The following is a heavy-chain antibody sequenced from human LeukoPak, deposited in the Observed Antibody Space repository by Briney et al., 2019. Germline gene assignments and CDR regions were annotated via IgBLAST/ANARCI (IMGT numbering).Heavy chain of an antibody. CDR3: ATTVTEDYYYGMDV. V-gene: IGHV1-8*01. D-gene: IGHD4-17*01. CDR2: MNPNSGNT. Sequence: GASVKVSCKASGYTFTSYNINWVRQATGQGLEWMGWMNPNSGNTGYAQKFQGRVTMTEDTSTDTAYMELSSLRSEDTAVYYCATTVTEDYYYGMDVWGQGTTVTVSS. CDR1: GYTFTSYN. J-gene: IGHJ6*02.